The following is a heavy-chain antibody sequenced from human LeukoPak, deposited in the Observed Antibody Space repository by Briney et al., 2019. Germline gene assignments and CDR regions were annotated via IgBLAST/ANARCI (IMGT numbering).Heavy chain of an antibody. CDR3: ARDLEYYYDSSGYYYS. CDR1: GDSVSSNSAA. CDR2: TYYRSKWYN. Sequence: SQTLSLTCAISGDSVSSNSAAWNWIRQSPSRGLEWLGRTYYRSKWYNDYAVSVKSRITINPDTSKNQFSLQLNSVTPEDTAVYYCARDLEYYYDSSGYYYSWGQGTLVTVSS. J-gene: IGHJ4*02. D-gene: IGHD3-22*01. V-gene: IGHV6-1*01.